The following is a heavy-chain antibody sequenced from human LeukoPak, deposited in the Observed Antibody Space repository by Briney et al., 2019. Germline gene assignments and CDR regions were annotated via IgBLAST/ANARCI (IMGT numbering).Heavy chain of an antibody. J-gene: IGHJ4*02. D-gene: IGHD2-15*01. Sequence: ASVKVSCKASGYTFTNYYMHWVRQAPGQGLEWMGWINPNSGGTNYAQKFQGRVTMTRDTSISTAYMELSRLRSDDTAVYYCARDPGYCSGGSCYYFDYWGQGTLVTVSS. CDR2: INPNSGGT. V-gene: IGHV1-2*02. CDR3: ARDPGYCSGGSCYYFDY. CDR1: GYTFTNYY.